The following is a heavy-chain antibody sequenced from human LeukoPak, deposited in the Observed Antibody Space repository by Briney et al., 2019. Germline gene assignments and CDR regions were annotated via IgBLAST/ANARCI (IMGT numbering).Heavy chain of an antibody. CDR3: ARDQAKRSSSSYLYGMDV. CDR1: GYTFTGYY. V-gene: IGHV1-2*02. CDR2: INPNSGGT. D-gene: IGHD6-6*01. J-gene: IGHJ6*02. Sequence: ASVKVSCKASGYTFTGYYMHWVRQAPGQGLEWMGWINPNSGGTNYAQKFQGRVTMTRDTSISTAYMELSRLRSDATAVYYCARDQAKRSSSSYLYGMDVWGQGTTVTVSS.